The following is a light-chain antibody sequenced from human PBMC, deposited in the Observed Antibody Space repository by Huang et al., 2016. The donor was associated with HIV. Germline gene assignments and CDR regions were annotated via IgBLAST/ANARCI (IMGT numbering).Light chain of an antibody. Sequence: EIVLTQSPATLSLSPGERATLSCRASQSVSSYLAWYQQKPGQAPRLLIYDAYNRATGIPARVSGSGSGTDFTLTISSLEPEDFAVYYCQQRSNWPPAFGQGTRLEMK. V-gene: IGKV3-11*01. J-gene: IGKJ5*01. CDR1: QSVSSY. CDR2: DAY. CDR3: QQRSNWPPA.